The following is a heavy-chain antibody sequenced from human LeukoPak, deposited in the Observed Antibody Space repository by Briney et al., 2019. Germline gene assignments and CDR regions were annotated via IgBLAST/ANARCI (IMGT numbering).Heavy chain of an antibody. CDR2: IFYSGNT. J-gene: IGHJ3*02. CDR3: ARTNAFDI. V-gene: IGHV4-59*08. CDR1: AGPINNYH. Sequence: SETLSLTCTVGAGPINNYHWSWIRQPPGQGLEWIGCIFYSGNTYYNPSLKSRVTISVDTSKNQFSLRLSSVTAADTAVYYCARTNAFDIWGQGTLVTVSS.